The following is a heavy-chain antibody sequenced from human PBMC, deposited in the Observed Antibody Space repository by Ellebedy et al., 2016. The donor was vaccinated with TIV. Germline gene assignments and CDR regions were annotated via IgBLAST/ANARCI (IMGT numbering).Heavy chain of an antibody. J-gene: IGHJ5*02. Sequence: HTGGSLRLXXVASGFTFGRYWMHWVRQAPGNKLVWVSRIKSDGSGTTYADSVKRRFTTSRDTARNTLYLQMNSLRGEDTAVYFCARDRGDYSISGPWGQGTLVTVSS. CDR1: GFTFGRYW. D-gene: IGHD4-11*01. V-gene: IGHV3-74*01. CDR3: ARDRGDYSISGP. CDR2: IKSDGSGT.